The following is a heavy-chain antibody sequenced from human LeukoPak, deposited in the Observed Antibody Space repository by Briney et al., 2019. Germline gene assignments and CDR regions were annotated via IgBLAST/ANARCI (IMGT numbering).Heavy chain of an antibody. Sequence: PGGSLRLSCAASGFTFSSYAMSWVRQAPGKGLELVSAISGSGGSTYYADSVKGRFTISRDNSKNTLYLQMNSLRAEDTAVYYCASQYGSGSYPLDYWGQGTLVTVSS. V-gene: IGHV3-23*01. D-gene: IGHD3-10*01. CDR3: ASQYGSGSYPLDY. CDR1: GFTFSSYA. J-gene: IGHJ4*02. CDR2: ISGSGGST.